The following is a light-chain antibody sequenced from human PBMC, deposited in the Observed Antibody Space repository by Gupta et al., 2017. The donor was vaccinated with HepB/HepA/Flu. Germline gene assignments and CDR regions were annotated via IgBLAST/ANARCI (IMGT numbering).Light chain of an antibody. CDR1: QGISNH. Sequence: IRMTQPPSSFSASTGDRVTITCRASQGISNHLVWYKQKPGKAPKLLIFDASTWHSGVPSRFSGSGYGTDFTLTISNRQSEDFAAYYCQQNETYLSWTFGQGTKVEIK. CDR2: DAS. J-gene: IGKJ1*01. CDR3: QQNETYLSWT. V-gene: IGKV1-8*01.